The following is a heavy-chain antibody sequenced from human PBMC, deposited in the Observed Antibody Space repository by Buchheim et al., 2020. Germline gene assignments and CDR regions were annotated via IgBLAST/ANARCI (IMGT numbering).Heavy chain of an antibody. D-gene: IGHD3-10*02. J-gene: IGHJ4*02. V-gene: IGHV3-74*01. CDR2: MNEDGSTT. CDR3: VKDMFGNLDY. CDR1: GFTLSSYW. Sequence: EVQLVESGGGLVQPGGSLRLSCAVSGFTLSSYWMHWVRQVPGKGLVWVSRMNEDGSTTDYADSVKGRFTLSRDNAKNTLYLGMNSLRAEDTAVYYCVKDMFGNLDYWGQGTL.